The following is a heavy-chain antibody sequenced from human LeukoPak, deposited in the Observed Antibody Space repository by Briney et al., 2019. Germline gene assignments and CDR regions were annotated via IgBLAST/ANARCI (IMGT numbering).Heavy chain of an antibody. Sequence: PGRSLRLSCAASGFTFSSYAMHWVRQAPGKGLEWVAVISYDGSNKYYADSVKGRFTISRDNSKNTLYLQMNSLRAEDTAVYYCARVIWCGELNYWGQGPLVTGSS. J-gene: IGHJ4*02. V-gene: IGHV3-30*04. D-gene: IGHD3-10*01. CDR2: ISYDGSNK. CDR1: GFTFSSYA. CDR3: ARVIWCGELNY.